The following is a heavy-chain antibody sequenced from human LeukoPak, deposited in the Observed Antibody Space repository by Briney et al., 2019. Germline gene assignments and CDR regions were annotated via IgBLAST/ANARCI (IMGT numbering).Heavy chain of an antibody. V-gene: IGHV3-53*01. CDR1: GFTVSSNY. J-gene: IGHJ4*02. Sequence: PGGSLRLSCAASGFTVSSNYMSWVRQAPGKGLEWVSVIYSGGSTYYADSVKGRFTISRDNSKNTLYLQMNSLRAEDTAVYYCARGPRFLEWLTPEIYFGLRGQGNPVTVSS. CDR3: ARGPRFLEWLTPEIYFGL. D-gene: IGHD3-3*01. CDR2: IYSGGST.